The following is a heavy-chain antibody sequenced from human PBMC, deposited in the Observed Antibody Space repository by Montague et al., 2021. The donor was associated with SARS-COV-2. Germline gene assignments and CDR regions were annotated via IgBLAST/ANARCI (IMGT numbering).Heavy chain of an antibody. CDR2: IYYSGST. V-gene: IGHV4-31*03. D-gene: IGHD6-13*01. CDR1: GGSISSGGYY. CDR3: ARDVGWYSSSWFDY. Sequence: TLSLTCTVSGGSISSGGYYWSWIRQHPGKGLEWIGYIYYSGSTYYNPSLKSRVTISVDTSKNQFSLKLSSVTAADTAVYYCARDVGWYSSSWFDYWGQGTLVTVPS. J-gene: IGHJ4*02.